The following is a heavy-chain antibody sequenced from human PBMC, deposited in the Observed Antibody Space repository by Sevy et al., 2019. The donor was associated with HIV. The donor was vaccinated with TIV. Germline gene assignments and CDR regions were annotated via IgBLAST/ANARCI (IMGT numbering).Heavy chain of an antibody. CDR1: GFTFSSYA. CDR2: ISGSGGST. Sequence: GGSLRLSCAASGFTFSSYAMSWVRQAPGKGLEWVSAISGSGGSTYYADSVKGRFTISRDNSKNTLYLQMNGLRAEDTAVYYCAKNGYDFWSGPVDYWGLGTLVTVSS. V-gene: IGHV3-23*01. D-gene: IGHD3-3*01. J-gene: IGHJ4*02. CDR3: AKNGYDFWSGPVDY.